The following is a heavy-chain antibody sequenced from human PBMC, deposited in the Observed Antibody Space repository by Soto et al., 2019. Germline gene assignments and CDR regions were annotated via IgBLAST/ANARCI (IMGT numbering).Heavy chain of an antibody. Sequence: PGGSLRLSCAASGFTFINYAMTWVRQAPGQGLAWVSRISRDGSSTTYADSVKGRFTISRDFAKNTVSLQMSSLRADDTAVYYCARESSGYSSYFDFWGQGTLVTVSS. CDR2: ISRDGSST. V-gene: IGHV3-74*01. CDR1: GFTFINYA. D-gene: IGHD5-12*01. CDR3: ARESSGYSSYFDF. J-gene: IGHJ4*02.